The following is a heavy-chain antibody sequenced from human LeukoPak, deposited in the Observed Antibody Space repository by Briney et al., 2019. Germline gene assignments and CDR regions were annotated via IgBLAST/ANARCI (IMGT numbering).Heavy chain of an antibody. J-gene: IGHJ4*02. D-gene: IGHD3-10*01. CDR3: ARDVGYFDY. V-gene: IGHV4-34*01. CDR1: GGSFSGYY. CDR2: INHSGST. Sequence: SETLSLTCAVYGGSFSGYYWSWIRQPPGKGLEWIGEINHSGSTNYNPSLKSRVTISVDTSKNQFSLKLSSVTAADTAVYYCARDVGYFDYWGQGTLVTVSS.